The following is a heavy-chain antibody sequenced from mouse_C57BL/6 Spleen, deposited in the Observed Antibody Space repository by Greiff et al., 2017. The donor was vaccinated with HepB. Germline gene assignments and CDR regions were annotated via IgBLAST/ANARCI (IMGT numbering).Heavy chain of an antibody. D-gene: IGHD2-2*01. CDR3: TRDYYGYDAYAMDY. V-gene: IGHV1-5*01. Sequence: VQLQQSGTVLARPGASVKMSCKTSGYTFTSYWMHWVKQRPGQGLEWIGAIYPGNSDTSYNQKFKGKAKLTAATSASTAYMELSSLTNEDSAVYYCTRDYYGYDAYAMDYWGQGTSVTVSS. CDR1: GYTFTSYW. CDR2: IYPGNSDT. J-gene: IGHJ4*01.